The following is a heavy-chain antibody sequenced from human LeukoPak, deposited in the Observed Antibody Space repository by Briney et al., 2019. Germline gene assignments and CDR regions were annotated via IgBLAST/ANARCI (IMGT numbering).Heavy chain of an antibody. V-gene: IGHV3-21*01. J-gene: IGHJ3*02. CDR3: AVPSGSYYGGDAFDI. CDR1: GFTFRSYS. CDR2: ISSSSSYI. D-gene: IGHD1-26*01. Sequence: GGSLRLPCAASGFTFRSYSMNWVRQAPGKGLEWVSSISSSSSYIYYADSVKGRFTISRDNAKNSLYLQMNSLRAEDTAVYYCAVPSGSYYGGDAFDIWGQGTMVTVSS.